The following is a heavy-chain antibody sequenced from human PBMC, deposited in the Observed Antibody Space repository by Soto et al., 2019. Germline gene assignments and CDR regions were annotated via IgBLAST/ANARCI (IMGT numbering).Heavy chain of an antibody. D-gene: IGHD5-12*01. CDR1: GYTFTGHW. CDR2: IXXSXSXX. V-gene: IGHV5-10-1*01. Sequence: GESLKISCQGSGYTFTGHWIIWVRQMPGKGLGWMXXIXXSXSXXXYXXTVQGHVTMSADKSINTAYLQWSSLQASDTAVYYCTRHTGYDSSLDYWGQGTLVTVSS. J-gene: IGHJ4*02. CDR3: TRHTGYDSSLDY.